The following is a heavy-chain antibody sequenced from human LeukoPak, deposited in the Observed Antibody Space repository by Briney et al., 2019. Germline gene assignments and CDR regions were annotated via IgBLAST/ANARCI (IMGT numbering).Heavy chain of an antibody. CDR1: GYTFTGYY. J-gene: IGHJ5*02. V-gene: IGHV1-2*06. Sequence: GASVKVSCKASGYTFTGYYMHWVRQAPGQGLEWMGRINPNSGGTNYAQKFQGRVTMTRDTSISTAYMELSRLRSDDTAVYYCARHFPQPDSSSWINWFDPWGQGTLVTVSS. D-gene: IGHD6-13*01. CDR2: INPNSGGT. CDR3: ARHFPQPDSSSWINWFDP.